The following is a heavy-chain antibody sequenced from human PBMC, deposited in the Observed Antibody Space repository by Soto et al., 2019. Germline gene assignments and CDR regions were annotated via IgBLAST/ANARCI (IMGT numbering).Heavy chain of an antibody. CDR1: GYTFTSYG. Sequence: SVKVSCKASGYTFTSYGISWVRQAPGQGREWMGWISAYNGNTNYAQKLQGRVTMTTDTATSTAYMELRSLSSDDTAVYYCARDLGIAAAGSVDPYNWNCGHDYSGQGTLVTVSA. D-gene: IGHD6-13*01. CDR3: ARDLGIAAAGSVDPYNWNCGHDY. J-gene: IGHJ4*01. V-gene: IGHV1-18*01. CDR2: ISAYNGNT.